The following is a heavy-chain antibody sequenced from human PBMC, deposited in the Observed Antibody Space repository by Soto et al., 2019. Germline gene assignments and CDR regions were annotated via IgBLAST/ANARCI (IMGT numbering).Heavy chain of an antibody. CDR3: ARTQESISGARNYYYYMDV. J-gene: IGHJ6*03. CDR1: GCSISGNY. V-gene: IGHV4-59*08. Sequence: PSGTLSLTCSASGCSISGNYWSWFRQAPGKGLEWIGYIYYSGSTNYNPSLKNRVTISIDTSKNQFSLELTSVTAADTHVYFCARTQESISGARNYYYYMDVWGKGTTVT. D-gene: IGHD2-15*01. CDR2: IYYSGST.